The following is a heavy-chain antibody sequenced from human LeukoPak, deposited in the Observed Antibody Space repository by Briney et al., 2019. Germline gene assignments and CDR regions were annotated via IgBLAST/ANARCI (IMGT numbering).Heavy chain of an antibody. D-gene: IGHD6-13*01. V-gene: IGHV3-30*18. CDR2: ISYDGSNK. CDR1: GFTFSSYG. CDR3: AKDGSSSAFDY. J-gene: IGHJ4*02. Sequence: GRSLRLSCAASGFTFSSYGMHWVRQAPGKGLEWVAVISYDGSNKYYADSVKGRFTISRDNSKNTLYLQMNSLRAEDTAVYYCAKDGSSSAFDYWGQGTLVTVPS.